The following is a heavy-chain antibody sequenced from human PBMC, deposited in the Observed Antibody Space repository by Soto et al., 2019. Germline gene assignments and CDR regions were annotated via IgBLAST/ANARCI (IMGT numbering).Heavy chain of an antibody. V-gene: IGHV3-20*01. CDR3: ARVGVAAAMYYFDY. J-gene: IGHJ4*02. Sequence: GESLKISCVASGFTFDDYGMSWVRQAPGKGLEWVSGINWNGGSTGYADSVKGRFTISRDNAKNSLYLQMNSLRAEDTALYHCARVGVAAAMYYFDYWGQGTLVTVSS. CDR2: INWNGGST. D-gene: IGHD6-13*01. CDR1: GFTFDDYG.